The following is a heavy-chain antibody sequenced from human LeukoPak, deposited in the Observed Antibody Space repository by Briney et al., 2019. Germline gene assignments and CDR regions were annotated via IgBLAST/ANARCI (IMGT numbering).Heavy chain of an antibody. D-gene: IGHD1-26*01. V-gene: IGHV3-33*01. CDR3: ARLGVVGATTDGSTNYYYYGMDV. CDR1: GFTFSNYG. J-gene: IGHJ6*02. Sequence: PGRSLRLSCAASGFTFSNYGMHWVRQAPGKGLEWVAVIWYDGSNKYYADSVKGRFTIPRDNSKNTLYLQMNSLRAEDTAVYYCARLGVVGATTDGSTNYYYYGMDVWGQGTTVTVSS. CDR2: IWYDGSNK.